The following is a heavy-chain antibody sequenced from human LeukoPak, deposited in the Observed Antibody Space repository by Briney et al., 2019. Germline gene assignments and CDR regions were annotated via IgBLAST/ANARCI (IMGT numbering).Heavy chain of an antibody. Sequence: ASVKVSRKASGYTFTSYDISWVRQAPGQGLEWMGWISGYNSNTNYAQKFQGRVTTTTDTSTSTAYMELRSLRSDDTAVYYCARGGGSSRVGLDNWGQGTLVTVSS. D-gene: IGHD6-6*01. CDR2: ISGYNSNT. V-gene: IGHV1-18*01. J-gene: IGHJ4*02. CDR3: ARGGGSSRVGLDN. CDR1: GYTFTSYD.